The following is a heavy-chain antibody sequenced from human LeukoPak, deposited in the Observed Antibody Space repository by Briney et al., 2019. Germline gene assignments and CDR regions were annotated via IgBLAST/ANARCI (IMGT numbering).Heavy chain of an antibody. V-gene: IGHV3-13*04. D-gene: IGHD3-10*01. J-gene: IGHJ3*02. CDR2: IGPAGDT. Sequence: GWSLPLSCAASGFTFRSYDMHWVRQAAGKGQEWVSAIGPAGDTYYPGYVKGRFTKSRENARKYLYRQMNSLNVWETAGYYCARGRGWGTFDIWGQGTMVTVSS. CDR3: ARGRGWGTFDI. CDR1: GFTFRSYD.